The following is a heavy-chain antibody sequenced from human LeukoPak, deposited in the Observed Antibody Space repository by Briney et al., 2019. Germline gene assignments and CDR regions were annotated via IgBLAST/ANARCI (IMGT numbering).Heavy chain of an antibody. CDR2: INPNSGGT. J-gene: IGHJ5*02. CDR1: GGTFSSYA. V-gene: IGHV1-2*02. Sequence: ASVKVSCKASGGTFSSYAISWVRQAPGQGLEWMGWINPNSGGTNYAQKFQGRVTMTRDTSISTAYMELSRLRSDDTAVYYCARDLEYYYDSSGYYWFDPWGQGTLVTVSS. CDR3: ARDLEYYYDSSGYYWFDP. D-gene: IGHD3-22*01.